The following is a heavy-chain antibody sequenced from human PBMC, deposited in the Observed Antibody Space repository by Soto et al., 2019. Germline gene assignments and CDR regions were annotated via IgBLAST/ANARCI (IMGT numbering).Heavy chain of an antibody. D-gene: IGHD3-22*01. CDR3: ARVRWLAYYYHSSGYYYGDY. CDR1: GYTFTSYG. CDR2: ISAYNGNT. Sequence: QVQLVQSGAEVKKPGASVKVSCKASGYTFTSYGMSWVRQAPGQGLEWMGWISAYNGNTNYAQKLQGRVTMTTDTSTSTAYMELRSLRSDDTAVYYCARVRWLAYYYHSSGYYYGDYWGQGTLVTVSS. V-gene: IGHV1-18*04. J-gene: IGHJ4*02.